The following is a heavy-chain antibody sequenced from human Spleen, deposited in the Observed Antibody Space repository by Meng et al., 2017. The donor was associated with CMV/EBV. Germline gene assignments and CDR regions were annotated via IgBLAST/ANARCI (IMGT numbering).Heavy chain of an antibody. CDR1: GYSFSGYY. D-gene: IGHD4-11*01. CDR2: INPSGGST. V-gene: IGHV1-46*01. CDR3: AADVGGTVTTVLDY. Sequence: ASVKVSCKASGYSFSGYYMHWVRQAPGQGFEWMGIINPSGGSTSYAPKFQGRVTMTRDTSISTAYMELSRLRSDDTAVYYCAADVGGTVTTVLDYWGQGTLVTVSS. J-gene: IGHJ4*02.